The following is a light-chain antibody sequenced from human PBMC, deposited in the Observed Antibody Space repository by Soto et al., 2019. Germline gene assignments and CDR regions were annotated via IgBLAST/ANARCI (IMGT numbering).Light chain of an antibody. Sequence: DIQMTQSPCSLSASVGDRVTITCRASQSISSYLNWDQQKPGKAPKLLIYAASSLQSGVPSRFGGSGSGTDFTLTISSLQPEDFATYYCQQSYSTPWTFGQGTNVEIK. V-gene: IGKV1-39*01. CDR2: AAS. CDR1: QSISSY. J-gene: IGKJ1*01. CDR3: QQSYSTPWT.